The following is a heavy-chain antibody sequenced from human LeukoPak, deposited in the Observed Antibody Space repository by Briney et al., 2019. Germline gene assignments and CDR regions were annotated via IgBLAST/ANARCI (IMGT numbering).Heavy chain of an antibody. CDR1: GFTFSSYG. CDR3: AKLGDFWSGYTPAPYYFDY. Sequence: GGSLRLSCAASGFTFSSYGMHWVRQAPGKGLEWVAFIRYDGSNKYYADSVKGRFTISRDNSKNTLYLQMNSLRAEDTAVYYCAKLGDFWSGYTPAPYYFDYWGQGTLVTVSS. CDR2: IRYDGSNK. J-gene: IGHJ4*02. D-gene: IGHD3-3*01. V-gene: IGHV3-30*02.